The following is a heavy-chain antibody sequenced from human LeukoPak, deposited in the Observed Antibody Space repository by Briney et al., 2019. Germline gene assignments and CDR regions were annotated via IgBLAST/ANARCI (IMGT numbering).Heavy chain of an antibody. CDR3: AKKGSNYYYHYMDV. J-gene: IGHJ6*03. Sequence: PGGSLRLSCTASGFIFHDYVMHWVRQAPGKGLEWVSGITWNSGNIGYADSVKGRFTISRDNAKNSLYLQMNSLRAEDTALYYCAKKGSNYYYHYMDVWGKGTTVTVSS. D-gene: IGHD4-11*01. CDR1: GFIFHDYV. CDR2: ITWNSGNI. V-gene: IGHV3-9*01.